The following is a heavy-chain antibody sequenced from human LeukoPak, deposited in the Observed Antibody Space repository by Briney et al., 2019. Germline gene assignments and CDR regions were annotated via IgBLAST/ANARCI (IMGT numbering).Heavy chain of an antibody. CDR3: ARGYIVGATTRSLAAFDI. V-gene: IGHV1-69*13. J-gene: IGHJ3*02. CDR1: GGTFSSYA. CDR2: IFPIFGTA. Sequence: SVKVSCKASGGTFSSYAISWVRQAPGQGLEWLGGIFPIFGTANYAQKFQGRVTITADESTSTAYMELSSLRSEDTAVYYCARGYIVGATTRSLAAFDIWGQGTMVTVSS. D-gene: IGHD1-26*01.